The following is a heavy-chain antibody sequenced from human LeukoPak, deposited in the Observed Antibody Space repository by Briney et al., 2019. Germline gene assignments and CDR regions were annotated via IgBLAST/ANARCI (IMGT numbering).Heavy chain of an antibody. J-gene: IGHJ3*02. Sequence: GGSLRLSCAASGLTFSNAWMSWVRQVPGKGLEWVGRIKRKSDGGTTDYAAPVKGRFTISRDDSKNTLYLQMNSLKSEDTAVYYCAKDQPMIIVFDSFDIWGQGTMVTVSS. CDR2: IKRKSDGGTT. CDR1: GLTFSNAW. D-gene: IGHD3-22*01. CDR3: AKDQPMIIVFDSFDI. V-gene: IGHV3-15*01.